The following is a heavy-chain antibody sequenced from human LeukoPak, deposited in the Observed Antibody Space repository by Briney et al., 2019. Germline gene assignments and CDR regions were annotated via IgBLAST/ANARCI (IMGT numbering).Heavy chain of an antibody. CDR1: GGSISSSSYY. D-gene: IGHD5-24*01. V-gene: IGHV4-39*01. Sequence: NPSETLSLTCTVSGGSISSSSYYWGWIRQPPGKGLEWIGSIYYSGSTYYNPSLKSRVTISVDTSKNQFSLKLSSVTAADTAVYYCARLRLHGYKDYWGQGTLVTVSS. CDR2: IYYSGST. CDR3: ARLRLHGYKDY. J-gene: IGHJ4*02.